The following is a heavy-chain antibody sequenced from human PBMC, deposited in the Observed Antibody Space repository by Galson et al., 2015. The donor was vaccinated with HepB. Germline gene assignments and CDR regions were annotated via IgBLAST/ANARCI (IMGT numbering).Heavy chain of an antibody. V-gene: IGHV3-48*03. Sequence: SLRLSCAASGFTFTRYGMNWVRQAPGKGLEWVSYISSRGSTKYYADSVNGRFTISRDSAKNSVFLQMNSLRAEDTAVYYCARKSDYDSWRDGLDVWGQGTTVTVFS. J-gene: IGHJ6*02. CDR3: ARKSDYDSWRDGLDV. CDR1: GFTFTRYG. D-gene: IGHD3-3*01. CDR2: ISSRGSTK.